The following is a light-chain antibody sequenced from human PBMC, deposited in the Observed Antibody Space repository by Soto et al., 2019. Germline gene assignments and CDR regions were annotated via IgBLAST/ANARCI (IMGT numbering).Light chain of an antibody. CDR2: RAS. V-gene: IGKV3-20*01. J-gene: IGKJ1*01. CDR3: QQLASSRT. CDR1: QSVSNNF. Sequence: EIVLTQSPGTLSLSPGERATLSCRASQSVSNNFLAWYQQKPGQAPRLLIYRASSRAAGTPDRFSGSGSGTDFTLTISRLEPEDFAVYYCQQLASSRTFGQGTKVEIK.